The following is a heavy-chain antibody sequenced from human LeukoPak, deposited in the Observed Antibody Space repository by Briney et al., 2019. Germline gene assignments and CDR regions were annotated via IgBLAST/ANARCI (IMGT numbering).Heavy chain of an antibody. V-gene: IGHV3-7*01. D-gene: IGHD5-12*01. J-gene: IGHJ3*02. CDR2: IKEDGSVK. CDR3: ARDSAYFAFDI. CDR1: GFTFSGPW. Sequence: PGGSLRLSCAASGFTFSGPWMTWVRQASGEGLEWVANIKEDGSVKNYVDSVKGRFTISRDNAKNSVYLQMNSLRAEDTALYFCARDSAYFAFDIWGQGAMVTVSS.